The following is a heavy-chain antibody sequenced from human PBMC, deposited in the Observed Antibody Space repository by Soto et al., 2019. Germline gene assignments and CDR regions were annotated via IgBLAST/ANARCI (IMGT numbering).Heavy chain of an antibody. CDR1: GFTFSSYS. CDR3: ARVMTTVTNLWYYYMDV. V-gene: IGHV3-21*01. CDR2: ISSSDSSI. J-gene: IGHJ6*03. D-gene: IGHD4-4*01. Sequence: GGSLRLSCAASGFTFSSYSVNWVRQAPGKGLEWVSSISSSDSSIYYVDSVKGRFTISRDNAKNSLYLQMNSLRAEDTAVYYCARVMTTVTNLWYYYMDVWGKGTTVTVSS.